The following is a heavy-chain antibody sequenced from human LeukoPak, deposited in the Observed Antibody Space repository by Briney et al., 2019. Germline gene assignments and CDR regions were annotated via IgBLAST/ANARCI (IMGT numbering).Heavy chain of an antibody. D-gene: IGHD6-13*01. CDR3: AKDQKSIAATGYDY. V-gene: IGHV3-30*18. CDR2: ISYDGSHG. CDR1: GLTFSSYA. J-gene: IGHJ4*02. Sequence: GGSLRLSCAASGLTFSSYAMSWVRQAPGKGLEWVAAISYDGSHGDYEDSVKGRFTISRDNSKNTLFLQMNSLRADDTAVYFCAKDQKSIAATGYDYWGQGTLVTVSS.